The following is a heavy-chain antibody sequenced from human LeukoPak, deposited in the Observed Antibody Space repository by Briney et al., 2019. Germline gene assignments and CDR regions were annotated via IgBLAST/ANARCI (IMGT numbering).Heavy chain of an antibody. CDR3: ARLRSKYWFDP. D-gene: IGHD4-11*01. V-gene: IGHV3-48*03. CDR1: GFLFSSYE. Sequence: GGSLRLSCAASGFLFSSYEMNWVRQDPGKGLEWVSYISTSGGTIYYADSVKGRFTISRDNAKNSLYLQMNSLRAEDTAVYYCARLRSKYWFDPWGQGTLVTVSS. J-gene: IGHJ5*02. CDR2: ISTSGGTI.